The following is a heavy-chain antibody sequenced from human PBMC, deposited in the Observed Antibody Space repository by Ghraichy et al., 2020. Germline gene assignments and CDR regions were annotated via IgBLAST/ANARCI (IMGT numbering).Heavy chain of an antibody. Sequence: SETLSLTCSVYGGSFSGNYWTWIRQAPEKGLEWIGEINHSGSTNYNPSLKSRVTISVDMSKNQFSLRLSSVTAADTAVYYCATGTGYSFGSRWYYYGMDVGGQGTTVSVSS. D-gene: IGHD5-18*01. J-gene: IGHJ6*02. CDR2: INHSGST. CDR3: ATGTGYSFGSRWYYYGMDV. V-gene: IGHV4-34*01. CDR1: GGSFSGNY.